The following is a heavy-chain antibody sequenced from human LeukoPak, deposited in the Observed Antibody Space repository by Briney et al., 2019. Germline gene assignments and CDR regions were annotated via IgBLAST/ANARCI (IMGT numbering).Heavy chain of an antibody. CDR1: GYSFTSYW. J-gene: IGHJ3*02. Sequence: GESLKISCKGSGYSFTSYWIGWVRQMPGKGLEWMGIIYPGDSDTRYSPSFQGQVTISADKSISTAYLQWSSLKASDTAMYYCARGYYYDSSGFDAPDAFDIWGQGTMVTVSS. D-gene: IGHD3-22*01. CDR2: IYPGDSDT. V-gene: IGHV5-51*01. CDR3: ARGYYYDSSGFDAPDAFDI.